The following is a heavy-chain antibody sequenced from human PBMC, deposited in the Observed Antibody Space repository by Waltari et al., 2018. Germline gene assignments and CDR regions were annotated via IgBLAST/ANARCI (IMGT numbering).Heavy chain of an antibody. V-gene: IGHV1-69*05. CDR1: GGTFSSYA. CDR3: ARDRGVTN. Sequence: QVQLVQSGAEVKKPGSSVKVSCKASGGTFSSYAISWVRQAPGQGLEWMGCVIPMFGTANIAKKYQGRVTITTEECTSTADMELSSLRSEDTAVYYCARDRGVTNWGQGTLVTVSS. J-gene: IGHJ4*02. CDR2: VIPMFGTA. D-gene: IGHD4-4*01.